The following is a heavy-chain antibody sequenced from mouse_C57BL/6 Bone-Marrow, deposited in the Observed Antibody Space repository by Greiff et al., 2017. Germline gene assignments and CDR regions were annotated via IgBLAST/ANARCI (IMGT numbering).Heavy chain of an antibody. CDR2: IDPSDSYT. Sequence: QVQLQQPGAELVRPGTSVKLSCKASGYTFTSYWMHWVKQRPGQGLEWIGVIDPSDSYTNYNQKFKGKATLTVDTSSSTAYMQLSSLTSEDSAVYYCARVRIYYDYDGGSDWYCDVWGTGTTVTVAS. J-gene: IGHJ1*03. V-gene: IGHV1-59*01. CDR3: ARVRIYYDYDGGSDWYCDV. D-gene: IGHD2-4*01. CDR1: GYTFTSYW.